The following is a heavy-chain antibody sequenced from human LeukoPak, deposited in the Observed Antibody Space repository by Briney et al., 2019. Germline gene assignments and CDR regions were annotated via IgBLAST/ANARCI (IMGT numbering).Heavy chain of an antibody. D-gene: IGHD5-18*01. V-gene: IGHV1-8*03. CDR3: ARRGTAMGFDYYYYYYMDV. J-gene: IGHJ6*03. CDR2: MNPNSGNT. Sequence: GASVKVSCKASGYTFTSYDINWVRQATGQGLEWMGWMNPNSGNTGYAQKFQGRVTITRNTSISTAYMELSSLRSEDTAVYYWARRGTAMGFDYYYYYYMDVWSKGTTVTVSS. CDR1: GYTFTSYD.